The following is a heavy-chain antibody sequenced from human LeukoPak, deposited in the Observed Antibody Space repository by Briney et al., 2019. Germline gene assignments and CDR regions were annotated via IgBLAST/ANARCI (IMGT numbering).Heavy chain of an antibody. Sequence: GESLKISCKGSGYSFTSYWIGWVRQMPGKGLEWMGIIYPGDSDTGYGPSFQGQVTISADKSISTAYLQWSSLKASDTAMYYCARRVVVVAASDAFDIWGQGTMVTVSS. V-gene: IGHV5-51*01. CDR1: GYSFTSYW. J-gene: IGHJ3*02. D-gene: IGHD2-15*01. CDR2: IYPGDSDT. CDR3: ARRVVVVAASDAFDI.